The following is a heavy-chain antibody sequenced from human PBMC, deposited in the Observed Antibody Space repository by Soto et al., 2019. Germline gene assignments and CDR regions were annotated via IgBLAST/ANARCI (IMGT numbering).Heavy chain of an antibody. CDR2: IKSKTDGGTT. D-gene: IGHD3-10*01. Sequence: GGSLRLSCAASGFTVSSNYMSWVRQAPGKGLEWVGRIKSKTDGGTTDYAAPVKGRFTISRDDSKNTLYLQMNSLKTEDTAVYYCTTPQALWFGELALDYWGQGTLVTVSS. CDR3: TTPQALWFGELALDY. J-gene: IGHJ4*02. CDR1: GFTVSSNY. V-gene: IGHV3-15*01.